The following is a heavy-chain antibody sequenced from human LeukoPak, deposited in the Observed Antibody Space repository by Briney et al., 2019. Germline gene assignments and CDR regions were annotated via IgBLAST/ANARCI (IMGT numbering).Heavy chain of an antibody. D-gene: IGHD3-22*01. V-gene: IGHV3-23*01. CDR2: ISGSASNT. Sequence: PGGSLRLSCTASGFTFSSYVMSWVRQAPGSGLEWVSAISGSASNTYYADSVKGRFTISRDNSKNMLFLQMNSLRAEDMAVYYCAKPPFSDSSGFANWGHGTLVTVSS. CDR3: AKPPFSDSSGFAN. J-gene: IGHJ4*01. CDR1: GFTFSSYV.